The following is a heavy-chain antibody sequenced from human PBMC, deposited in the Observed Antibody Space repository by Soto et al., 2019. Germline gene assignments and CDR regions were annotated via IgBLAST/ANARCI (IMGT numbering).Heavy chain of an antibody. CDR3: AKSRDGYSFYYYYGMDV. V-gene: IGHV3-30*18. CDR2: ILHDGSNG. CDR1: GFTFSNYG. Sequence: GGSLRLSCAAPGFTFSNYGMHWVRQAPGKGLEWVALILHDGSNGYYADSVKGRFTISRDNSKNTLYLQMNSLRADDTAVYYCAKSRDGYSFYYYYGMDVWGQGTTVTVSS. J-gene: IGHJ6*02. D-gene: IGHD5-18*01.